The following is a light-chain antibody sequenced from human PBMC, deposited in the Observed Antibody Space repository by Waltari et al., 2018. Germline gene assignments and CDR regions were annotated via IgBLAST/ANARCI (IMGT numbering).Light chain of an antibody. CDR2: SSS. CDR1: HNIFNY. V-gene: IGKV1-39*01. Sequence: DIQMTQSPSSLSASVGDRVTITCRASHNIFNYLYWYHQRPGKDPTLLISSSSILQSGVPSRFGGSGFGTDFALTITGLQPEDFGTYYCQQRHNWPLTFGGGTKVEIK. J-gene: IGKJ4*01. CDR3: QQRHNWPLT.